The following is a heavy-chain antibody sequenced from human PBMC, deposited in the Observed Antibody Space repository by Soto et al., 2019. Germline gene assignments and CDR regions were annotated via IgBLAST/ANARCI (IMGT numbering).Heavy chain of an antibody. CDR1: GFTFSSYG. V-gene: IGHV3-30*18. Sequence: QVQLVESGGGVVQPGRSLRLSCAASGFTFSSYGMHWVRQAPGKGLEWVAIISYDGSNKYYVDSVKGRFTISRDNSKNTLYLQMNGLRAEDTAVYYCAKKRVDWLFYTHLGYWGQGTLVTVSS. J-gene: IGHJ4*02. CDR3: AKKRVDWLFYTHLGY. CDR2: ISYDGSNK. D-gene: IGHD3-9*01.